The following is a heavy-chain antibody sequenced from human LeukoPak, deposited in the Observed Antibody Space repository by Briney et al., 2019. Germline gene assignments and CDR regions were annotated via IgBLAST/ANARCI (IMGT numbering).Heavy chain of an antibody. CDR1: GGSISSGGYY. CDR2: IYYSGST. J-gene: IGHJ5*02. Sequence: PSETLSLTCTVSGGSISSGGYYWSWIRQPPGKGLEWIGSIYYSGSTYYNPSLKSRVTISVDTSKNQFSLKLSSVTAADTAVYYCARYGIVVVPAAINWFDPWGQGTLVTVSS. CDR3: ARYGIVVVPAAINWFDP. V-gene: IGHV4-30-2*03. D-gene: IGHD2-2*01.